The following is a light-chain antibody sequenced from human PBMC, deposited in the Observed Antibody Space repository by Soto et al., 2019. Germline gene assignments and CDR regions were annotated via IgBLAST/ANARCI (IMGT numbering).Light chain of an antibody. CDR2: NSN. Sequence: QSVLSQPPSASGTPGQTVIISCSGSRSDIGSNFVNWYQHLQGTAPKLLIYNSNQRPSGVPDRFSGSKSGTSASLAISGLQSEDEADYYCAAWDDSLTGPVFGTGTKVTVL. CDR3: AAWDDSLTGPV. CDR1: RSDIGSNF. J-gene: IGLJ1*01. V-gene: IGLV1-44*01.